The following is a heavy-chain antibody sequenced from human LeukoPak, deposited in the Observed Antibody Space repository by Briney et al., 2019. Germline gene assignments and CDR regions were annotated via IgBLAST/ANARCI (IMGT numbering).Heavy chain of an antibody. D-gene: IGHD1-26*01. Sequence: SETLSLTCAVSGGSISSGGYSWSWLRQPPGQGLEWIVYIYHSGSTYYNPSLKSRVTISVDRSKNQFSLKLSSVTAADTAVYYCARVFRLTQYSGSYYYFDYWGQGTLVTVSS. CDR2: IYHSGST. J-gene: IGHJ4*02. CDR3: ARVFRLTQYSGSYYYFDY. CDR1: GGSISSGGYS. V-gene: IGHV4-30-2*01.